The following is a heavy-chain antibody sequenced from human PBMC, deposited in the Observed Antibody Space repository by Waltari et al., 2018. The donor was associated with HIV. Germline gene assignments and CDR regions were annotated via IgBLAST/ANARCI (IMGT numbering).Heavy chain of an antibody. CDR1: GFSLSTSGVG. V-gene: IGHV2-5*02. CDR3: SHRPLTATFDY. D-gene: IGHD3-16*01. J-gene: IGHJ4*02. CDR2: IYWDDDK. Sequence: QITLKESGPTLAKPTQTLTLTCPFSGFSLSTSGVGVGWIRQPPGKALEWLALIYWDDDKLYRPALKSRLTNTKDTSKAQVVLTMTNMDPVDTATYYCSHRPLTATFDYWGQGTLVTVSS.